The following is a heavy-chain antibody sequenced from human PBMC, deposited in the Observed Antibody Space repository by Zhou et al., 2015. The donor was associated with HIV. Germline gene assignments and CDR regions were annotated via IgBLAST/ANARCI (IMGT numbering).Heavy chain of an antibody. Sequence: QVQLVQSGAEVKKPGASVKVSCKASGYTFTGYYMHWVRQAPGQGLEWMGWINPNSGGTNYAQKFQGRVTMTRDTSISTAYMELSRLRSDDTAVYYCARDVHYYDSSGYPGRDYWGQGTLVTVSS. V-gene: IGHV1-2*02. CDR2: INPNSGGT. D-gene: IGHD3-22*01. CDR3: ARDVHYYDSSGYPGRDY. CDR1: GYTFTGYY. J-gene: IGHJ4*02.